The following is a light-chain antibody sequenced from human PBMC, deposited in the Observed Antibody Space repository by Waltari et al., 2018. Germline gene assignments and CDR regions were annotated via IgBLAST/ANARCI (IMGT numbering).Light chain of an antibody. CDR1: QDISNY. Sequence: DIQMTQSTSSLSASVGDRVTITCQASQDISNYLNWYQQKPGKAPKLLIYDASNLETGVPSRFSGSGSGTDFTFTISSLQPEDIATYYCQQYDNLVITFGQGTRLEIK. CDR3: QQYDNLVIT. CDR2: DAS. V-gene: IGKV1-33*01. J-gene: IGKJ5*01.